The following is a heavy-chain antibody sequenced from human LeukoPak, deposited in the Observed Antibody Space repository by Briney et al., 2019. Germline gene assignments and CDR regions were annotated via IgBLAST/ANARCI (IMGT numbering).Heavy chain of an antibody. J-gene: IGHJ4*02. CDR1: GGSFSGYY. Sequence: PSETLSLTCAVYGGSFSGYYWSWIRQPPGKGLEWIGEINHSGSTNYNPSLKSRVTISVDTSKNQFSLKLSSVTAADTAVYYCARGRWAAAAQKYFDYCGQGTLVTVSP. V-gene: IGHV4-34*01. CDR2: INHSGST. D-gene: IGHD6-13*01. CDR3: ARGRWAAAAQKYFDY.